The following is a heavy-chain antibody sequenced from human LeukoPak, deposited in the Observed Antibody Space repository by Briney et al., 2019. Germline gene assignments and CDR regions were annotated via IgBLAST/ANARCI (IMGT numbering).Heavy chain of an antibody. Sequence: GGSLRLSCAASGFTFSSYSMNWVRQAPGKGLEWVSSISSSSSYIYYADSVKGRFTISRDNAKNSLYLQMNSLRAEDTAVYYCARVIRGRTSSYYYYYMDVWGKGTTVTVSS. V-gene: IGHV3-21*01. D-gene: IGHD3-10*01. CDR3: ARVIRGRTSSYYYYYMDV. CDR1: GFTFSSYS. CDR2: ISSSSSYI. J-gene: IGHJ6*03.